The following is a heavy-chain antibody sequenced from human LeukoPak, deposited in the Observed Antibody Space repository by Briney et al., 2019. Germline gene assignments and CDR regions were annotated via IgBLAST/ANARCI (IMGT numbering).Heavy chain of an antibody. D-gene: IGHD6-6*01. Sequence: ASVKVSCKASGYTFTGYYMHWVRQAPGQGLEWMGWINPNSGGTNYAQKFQGRVTMTRDTSISTAYMELSRLRSDDTAVYYCARDSLLKYSSSSVWFDPWGQGTLVTVSS. CDR1: GYTFTGYY. J-gene: IGHJ5*02. CDR2: INPNSGGT. V-gene: IGHV1-2*02. CDR3: ARDSLLKYSSSSVWFDP.